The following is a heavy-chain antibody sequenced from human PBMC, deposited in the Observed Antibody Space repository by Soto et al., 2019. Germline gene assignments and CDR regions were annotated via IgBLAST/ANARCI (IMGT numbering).Heavy chain of an antibody. D-gene: IGHD5-12*01. V-gene: IGHV5-51*01. Sequence: GESLKISCKGSGYSFTTYWIGWVRQMPGKGLEWLGIIYPGDSDTRYSPSFQGQVIISADKSISTAYLQWSSLKASDTAMYYCARRGGYRDNWFDPWGQGTLVTVSS. J-gene: IGHJ5*02. CDR1: GYSFTTYW. CDR3: ARRGGYRDNWFDP. CDR2: IYPGDSDT.